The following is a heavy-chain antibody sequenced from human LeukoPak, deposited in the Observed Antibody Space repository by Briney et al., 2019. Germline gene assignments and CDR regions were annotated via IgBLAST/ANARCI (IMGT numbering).Heavy chain of an antibody. CDR1: GYTFTGYY. J-gene: IGHJ4*02. V-gene: IGHV1-2*04. CDR2: INPNSGGT. D-gene: IGHD6-13*01. CDR3: ARAFPGYSSSWYDY. Sequence: ASVKVSCKASGYTFTGYYMHWVRQAPGQGLEWMGWINPNSGGTNYAQKFQGWVTMTRDTSISTAYMELSRLRSDDTAVYYCARAFPGYSSSWYDYWGQGTLVTVSS.